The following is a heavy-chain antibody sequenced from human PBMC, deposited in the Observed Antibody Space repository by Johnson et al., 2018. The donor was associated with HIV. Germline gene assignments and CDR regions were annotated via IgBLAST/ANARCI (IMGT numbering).Heavy chain of an antibody. V-gene: IGHV3-48*01. CDR1: RFTFSSYG. J-gene: IGHJ3*02. D-gene: IGHD2-21*01. CDR3: AKERMGLAYCGGDCWEDAFDI. CDR2: ISSSGGAI. Sequence: VQLLESGGGVFQPGTSLRLSCAASRFTFSSYGMHWIRQAPGKGLEWVSYISSSGGAIFYADSVKGRFTISRDNSKNTLYLQMNSLRAEDTAVYYCAKERMGLAYCGGDCWEDAFDIWGQGTMVTVSS.